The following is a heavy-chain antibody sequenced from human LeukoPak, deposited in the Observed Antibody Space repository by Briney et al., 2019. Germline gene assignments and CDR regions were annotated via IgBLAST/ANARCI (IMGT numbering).Heavy chain of an antibody. D-gene: IGHD2-15*01. CDR3: ASLVVMGHYFDY. Sequence: GGSLRLSCAASTFTFSSYAMSWVRQAPGKGLEWVSYISSSGSTIYYADSVKGRFTISRDNAKNSLYLQMNSLRAEDTAVYYCASLVVMGHYFDYWGQGTLVTVSS. V-gene: IGHV3-48*03. CDR2: ISSSGSTI. CDR1: TFTFSSYA. J-gene: IGHJ4*02.